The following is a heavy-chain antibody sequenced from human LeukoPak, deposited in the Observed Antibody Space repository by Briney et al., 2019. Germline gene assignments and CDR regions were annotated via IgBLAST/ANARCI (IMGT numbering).Heavy chain of an antibody. J-gene: IGHJ4*02. Sequence: GASANVSCKASGYTFTSNYIHWVRQAPGQGLEWMGIINPSGGSTSYAQKFQGRVTMTRDMSTSTAYMELSSLRSEDTAVYYCARGLLKWTHDHWGQGTLVAVSS. V-gene: IGHV1-46*01. CDR1: GYTFTSNY. CDR2: INPSGGST. D-gene: IGHD3-3*01. CDR3: ARGLLKWTHDH.